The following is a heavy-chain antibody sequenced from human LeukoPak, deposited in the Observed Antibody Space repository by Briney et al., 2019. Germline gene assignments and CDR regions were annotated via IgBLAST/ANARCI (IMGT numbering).Heavy chain of an antibody. D-gene: IGHD3-10*01. V-gene: IGHV4-38-2*02. CDR3: ASLPWGVRGVIIQDFDY. Sequence: SETLSLTCTVSGYSISSGYYWGWIRQPPGKGLEWIGSIYHSGSTYYNPSLKSRVTISVDTSKNQFSLKLSSVTAADTAVYYCASLPWGVRGVIIQDFDYWGQGTLVTVSS. J-gene: IGHJ4*02. CDR1: GYSISSGYY. CDR2: IYHSGST.